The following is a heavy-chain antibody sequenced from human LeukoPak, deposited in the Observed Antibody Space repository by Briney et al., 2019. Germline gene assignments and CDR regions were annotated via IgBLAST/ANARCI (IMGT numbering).Heavy chain of an antibody. CDR2: INPGNGGT. Sequence: ASVKVSCRASGYTFTDYYIHWVRQAPGQGLELMGWINPGNGGTNYAQKVQGRVTMTRDTSIRTVYMDLSRLRSDDTAVFYCTREARVGNWFDPWGRGTQVTVSS. D-gene: IGHD2-2*01. V-gene: IGHV1-2*02. J-gene: IGHJ5*02. CDR1: GYTFTDYY. CDR3: TREARVGNWFDP.